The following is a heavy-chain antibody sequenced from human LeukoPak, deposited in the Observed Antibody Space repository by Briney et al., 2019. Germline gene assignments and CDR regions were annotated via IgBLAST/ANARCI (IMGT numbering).Heavy chain of an antibody. Sequence: SGPTLVKPTQTLTLTCTFSGFSLTTSGVGVGWIRQPPGKALEWLALIYWDDDKRYSPSLKSRVTITKDTSKNQVVLTMTNMDPVDTATYYCSRTRRGQIGWTNDYWGQGTLVTVSS. V-gene: IGHV2-5*02. CDR2: IYWDDDK. D-gene: IGHD6-19*01. CDR3: SRTRRGQIGWTNDY. CDR1: GFSLTTSGVG. J-gene: IGHJ4*02.